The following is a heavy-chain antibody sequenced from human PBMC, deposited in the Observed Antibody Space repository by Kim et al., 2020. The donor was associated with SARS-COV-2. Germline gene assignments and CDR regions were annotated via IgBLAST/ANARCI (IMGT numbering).Heavy chain of an antibody. CDR3: ARDNGLAAKGFDY. D-gene: IGHD5-12*01. Sequence: SETLSLTCTVSSGSINNGVYYWNWIRHHPGKGVKWIGYVHNSGRTDYNPSLKSRLTISVDTSKNQFSLKLTSVTAADTAVYYCARDNGLAAKGFDYWGQGTLVTVSS. CDR2: VHNSGRT. J-gene: IGHJ4*02. V-gene: IGHV4-31*03. CDR1: SGSINNGVYY.